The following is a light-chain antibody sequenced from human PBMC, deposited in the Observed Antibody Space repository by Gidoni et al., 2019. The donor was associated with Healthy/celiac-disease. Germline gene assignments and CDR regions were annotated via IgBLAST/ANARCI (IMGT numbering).Light chain of an antibody. J-gene: IGKJ2*01. CDR2: AAS. V-gene: IGKV1-8*01. CDR1: QGISSY. CDR3: QQYYSWRT. Sequence: AIRMTQSPSSFSASTGDRVTITCRASQGISSYLAWYQQKTGKATKLLIYAASTLQSGVPSRFSGSGSGTDFTLTISCLQSEDFATYDCQQYYSWRTFGQGTKLEIK.